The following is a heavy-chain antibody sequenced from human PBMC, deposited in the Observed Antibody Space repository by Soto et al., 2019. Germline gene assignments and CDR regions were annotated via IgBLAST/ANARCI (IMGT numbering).Heavy chain of an antibody. CDR1: GFTFSSYW. D-gene: IGHD3-9*01. Sequence: PGGSLRLSCAASGFTFSSYWMHWVRQAPGKGLVWVSRINSDGSSTSYADSVKGRFTISRDNAKNTLYLQMNSLRAEDTAVYYCARATGMTQFTAWVEAFDICGQGTMVTVSS. CDR3: ARATGMTQFTAWVEAFDI. J-gene: IGHJ3*02. CDR2: INSDGSST. V-gene: IGHV3-74*01.